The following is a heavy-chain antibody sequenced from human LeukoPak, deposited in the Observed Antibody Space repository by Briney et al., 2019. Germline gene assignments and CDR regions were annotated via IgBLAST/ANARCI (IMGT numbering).Heavy chain of an antibody. CDR1: GYSFTTYG. V-gene: IGHV1-18*01. CDR2: ISANNNNT. Sequence: SVKVSCKASGYSFTTYGISWVRQAPGQGLEWMGWISANNNNTDNVQKLQGRVTMTPDTSTSTAYMELRSLRSDDTAVYYCARVVVRDANNYKDYWGQGTLVTVSS. J-gene: IGHJ4*02. D-gene: IGHD5-24*01. CDR3: ARVVVRDANNYKDY.